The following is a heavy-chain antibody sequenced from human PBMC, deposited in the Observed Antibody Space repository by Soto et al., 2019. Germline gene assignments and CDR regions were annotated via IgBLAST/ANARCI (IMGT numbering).Heavy chain of an antibody. Sequence: LRLSFANSVFPFSDYYLSWIRQAPGKGLEWISYSSNSGTFSRYADSVKGRFSISRDNTKNLLYLQMNSLRAEDTAVYYCARSGDNYNRLDYWGQGTPVTVSS. CDR1: VFPFSDYY. CDR2: SSNSGTFS. J-gene: IGHJ4*02. D-gene: IGHD1-1*01. CDR3: ARSGDNYNRLDY. V-gene: IGHV3-11*06.